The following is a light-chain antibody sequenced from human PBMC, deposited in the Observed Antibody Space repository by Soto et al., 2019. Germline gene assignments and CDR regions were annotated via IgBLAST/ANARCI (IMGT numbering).Light chain of an antibody. J-gene: IGKJ4*01. V-gene: IGKV3-15*01. CDR1: QSVNNN. CDR3: EQYNDRPPLT. CDR2: DTS. Sequence: EVVMTQSPALLSVSPGERVTLSCRASQSVNNNLAWYQQQPGQAPRLLIYDTSSRATGVPARFSGSGSGTEYTLPISSLLAEDFAVYYCEQYNDRPPLTFGGGTKVEI.